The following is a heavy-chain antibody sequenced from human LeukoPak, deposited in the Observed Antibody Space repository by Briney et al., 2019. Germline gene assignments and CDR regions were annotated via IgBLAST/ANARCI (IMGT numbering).Heavy chain of an antibody. CDR1: GFTFSTYA. J-gene: IGHJ4*02. CDR2: IRSKAYGGAA. Sequence: GVSLRLSCAASGFTFSTYAMSWVRQAPGKGLEWVGRIRSKAYGGAADYAAPVRGRFTISRDDLKDTLYLQMDSLKTEDTAVYFCTTDVRWELQPLDYWGQGTLVTVSS. V-gene: IGHV3-15*01. CDR3: TTDVRWELQPLDY. D-gene: IGHD1-26*01.